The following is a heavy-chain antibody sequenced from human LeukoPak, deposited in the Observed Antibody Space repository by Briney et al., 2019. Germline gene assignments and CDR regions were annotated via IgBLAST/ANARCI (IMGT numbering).Heavy chain of an antibody. CDR1: GFTFSSYA. Sequence: GGSLRLSCAASGFTFSSYAMSWVRQAPGKGLEWFSAISGSGGSTYYADSVKGRFTISRDNSKNTLSLQMNSLRAEDTAVYYCAKDRRNSYGDDAFDIWGQGTMVTVSS. J-gene: IGHJ3*02. D-gene: IGHD5-18*01. CDR3: AKDRRNSYGDDAFDI. CDR2: ISGSGGST. V-gene: IGHV3-23*01.